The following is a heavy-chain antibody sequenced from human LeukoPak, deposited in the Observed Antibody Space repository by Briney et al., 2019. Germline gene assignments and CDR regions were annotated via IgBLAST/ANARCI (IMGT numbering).Heavy chain of an antibody. J-gene: IGHJ4*02. CDR1: GGTFSSYA. Sequence: GASVKVSCKASGGTFSSYAISWVRQAPGQGLEWMGWISAYNGNTNYAQKLQGRVTMTTDTSTSTAYMELRSLRSDDTAVYYCLRDTPGGYYYDSSGYYYVDWGQGTLVTVSS. V-gene: IGHV1-18*01. D-gene: IGHD3-22*01. CDR2: ISAYNGNT. CDR3: LRDTPGGYYYDSSGYYYVD.